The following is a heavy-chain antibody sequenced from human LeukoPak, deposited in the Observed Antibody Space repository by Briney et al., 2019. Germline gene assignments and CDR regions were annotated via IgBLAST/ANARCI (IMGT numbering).Heavy chain of an antibody. J-gene: IGHJ4*02. D-gene: IGHD3-22*01. CDR1: GFTFSSYS. CDR3: ARDLSYDSNFGY. Sequence: GSLRLSCAASGFTFSSYSINWVRQAPGKGLEWVSSISSSSSYIYYADSVKGRFTISRDNAKNSLYLQMNSLRAEDTAVYYCARDLSYDSNFGYWGQGTLVTVSS. V-gene: IGHV3-21*01. CDR2: ISSSSSYI.